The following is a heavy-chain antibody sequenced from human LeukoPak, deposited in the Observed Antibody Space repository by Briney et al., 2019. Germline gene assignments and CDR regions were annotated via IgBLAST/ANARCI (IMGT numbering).Heavy chain of an antibody. CDR1: GGSISSSNW. D-gene: IGHD4-17*01. J-gene: IGHJ4*02. CDR2: IYHSGST. V-gene: IGHV4-4*02. Sequence: SETLSLTCAVSGGSISSSNWWSWVRQPPGKGLEWIGEIYHSGSTNYNPSLKSRVTISVDKSKNQFSLKLSSMTAADTAVYYCARTVDYGDYGVDYWGQGTLVTVSS. CDR3: ARTVDYGDYGVDY.